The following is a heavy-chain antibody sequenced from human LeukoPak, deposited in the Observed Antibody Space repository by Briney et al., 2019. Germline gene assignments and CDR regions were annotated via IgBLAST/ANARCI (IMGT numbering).Heavy chain of an antibody. CDR2: ISASPGST. CDR3: AKRGVVIRVILVGFHKEAYYFDS. Sequence: GGSLRLSCAGSGLTLSNYGMSWVRQAPGKGLEWVAVISASPGSTNYADSVKGRFTISRDNPKNTLYLQMNSLRAEDTAVYFCAKRGVVIRVILVGFHKEAYYFDSWGQGALVTVSS. D-gene: IGHD3-22*01. V-gene: IGHV3-23*01. J-gene: IGHJ4*02. CDR1: GLTLSNYG.